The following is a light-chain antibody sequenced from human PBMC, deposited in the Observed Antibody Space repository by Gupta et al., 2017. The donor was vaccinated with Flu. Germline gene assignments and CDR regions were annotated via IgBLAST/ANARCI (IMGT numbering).Light chain of an antibody. CDR1: QSISSS. CDR2: FAS. J-gene: IGKJ1*01. CDR3: HQSSSLPQT. V-gene: IGKV6-21*01. Sequence: EIVLTQSPVFQSVTAKEKVTITCRASQSISSSLHWYQQKPDQSPKLLIKFASKSYSGVPSRFSGSGSGTDFTLTINSLEAEDAATYYCHQSSSLPQTFGQGTKVEIK.